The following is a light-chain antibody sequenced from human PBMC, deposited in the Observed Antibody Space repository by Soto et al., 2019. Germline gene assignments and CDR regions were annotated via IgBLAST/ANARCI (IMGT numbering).Light chain of an antibody. CDR1: SSHIGGYNY. CDR3: SSYTSTSPLAV. J-gene: IGLJ1*01. V-gene: IGLV2-14*03. CDR2: GVT. Sequence: HSVLNQPVAVSGSPGQSITISCTGTSSHIGGYNYVSWYQHYPGRAPQLIIYGVTSRPSGVSNRFSGSKSGNTASLTISGLQAEDEADYYCSSYTSTSPLAVFGPGTKVTVL.